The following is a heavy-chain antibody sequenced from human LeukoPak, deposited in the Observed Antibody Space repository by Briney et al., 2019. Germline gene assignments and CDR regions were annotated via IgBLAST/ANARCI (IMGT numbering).Heavy chain of an antibody. CDR2: INPNSGGT. V-gene: IGHV1-2*02. Sequence: ASVKVSCKASGYTFTGYYMHWVRQAPGQGLEWMGWINPNSGGTNYAQKFQGRVTITRNTSISTAYMDLSSLRSDDTAVYYCGRRAVAYYYYYYMDVWGKGTTVTVSS. D-gene: IGHD6-19*01. CDR3: GRRAVAYYYYYYMDV. CDR1: GYTFTGYY. J-gene: IGHJ6*03.